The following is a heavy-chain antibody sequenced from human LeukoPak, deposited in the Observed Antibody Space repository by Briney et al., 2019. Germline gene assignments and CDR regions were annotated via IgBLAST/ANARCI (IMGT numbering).Heavy chain of an antibody. CDR2: FDPEDGET. Sequence: ASVKVSCKASGYTLTELSMHWVRQAPGKGLEWMGGFDPEDGETIYAQKFQGRVTMTEDTSTDTAYMELSSLRSEDTAVYYCATELPTVVAPGQYNTNWYFDLWGRGTLVTVSS. J-gene: IGHJ2*01. D-gene: IGHD4-23*01. V-gene: IGHV1-24*01. CDR3: ATELPTVVAPGQYNTNWYFDL. CDR1: GYTLTELS.